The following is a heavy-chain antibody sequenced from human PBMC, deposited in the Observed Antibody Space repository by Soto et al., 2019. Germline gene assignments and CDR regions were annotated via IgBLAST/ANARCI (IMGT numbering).Heavy chain of an antibody. V-gene: IGHV3-43*01. J-gene: IGHJ6*02. CDR2: ITWDGFST. CDR1: GFTFDDYT. Sequence: EVQLVESGGAVVQPGGTLRLSCAASGFTFDDYTIHWVRQAPGKGLEWVSLITWDGFSTYYADSVKGRFTVSRDNSKNSLYLQMNSLKTEDTALYYCAKRSRTRAYNAMDVWGQGTTVTVSS. CDR3: AKRSRTRAYNAMDV. D-gene: IGHD3-16*01.